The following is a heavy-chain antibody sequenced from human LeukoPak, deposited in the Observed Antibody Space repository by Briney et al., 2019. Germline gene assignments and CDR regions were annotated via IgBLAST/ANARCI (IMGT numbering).Heavy chain of an antibody. CDR2: INPNSGDT. D-gene: IGHD6-13*01. CDR3: ARDFGYSSSWPAYYFDY. Sequence: ASVKVSCKASGYTFTGYYMHWVRQAPGQGLEWMGWINPNSGDTNYAQKFQGRVTMTRDTSISTAYMELSRLRSDDTAVYYCARDFGYSSSWPAYYFDYWGQGTLVTVSS. CDR1: GYTFTGYY. V-gene: IGHV1-2*02. J-gene: IGHJ4*02.